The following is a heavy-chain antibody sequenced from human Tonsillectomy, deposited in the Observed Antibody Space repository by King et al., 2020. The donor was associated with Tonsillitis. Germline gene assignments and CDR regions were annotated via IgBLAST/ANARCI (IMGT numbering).Heavy chain of an antibody. D-gene: IGHD4-17*01. CDR1: GGSISSYY. Sequence: QVQLQESGPGLVKPSETLSLTCTVSGGSISSYYWSWIRQPPGKGLEWIGYIYYSGSTNYNPSLKSRVTISVDTSKNQFSLKLSSVTAADTAVYYCARSPTVTTERTDPNWYFDLWGLATLVTVSS. V-gene: IGHV4-59*01. J-gene: IGHJ2*01. CDR2: IYYSGST. CDR3: ARSPTVTTERTDPNWYFDL.